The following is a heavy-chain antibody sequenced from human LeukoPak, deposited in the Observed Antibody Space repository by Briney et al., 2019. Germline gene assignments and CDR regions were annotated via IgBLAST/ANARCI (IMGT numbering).Heavy chain of an antibody. D-gene: IGHD1-1*01. Sequence: EGSLRLSCAASGITFNSYDMHWVRQAPGKGLEWVSCISSSGDIIYYADSVKGRFTISRDHAKNSLYLQMNSLRAEDTAVYYCARNLDIWGQGTLVTVSS. CDR1: GITFNSYD. J-gene: IGHJ4*02. CDR3: ARNLDI. CDR2: ISSSGDII. V-gene: IGHV3-48*03.